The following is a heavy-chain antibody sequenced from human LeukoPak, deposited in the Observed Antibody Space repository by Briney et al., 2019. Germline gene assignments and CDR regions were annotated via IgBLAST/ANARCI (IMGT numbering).Heavy chain of an antibody. J-gene: IGHJ4*02. CDR1: GFTFSSYA. V-gene: IGHV3-64*01. D-gene: IGHD3-3*01. CDR3: ARGISHRYDFWSGPDTDYFDY. Sequence: GGSLRLSCAASGFTFSSYAMHWVRQAPGKRLEYVSAISSNGGSTYYANSVKGRFTISRDNSKNTLYLQMGSLRAEDMAVYYCARGISHRYDFWSGPDTDYFDYWGQGTLVTVSS. CDR2: ISSNGGST.